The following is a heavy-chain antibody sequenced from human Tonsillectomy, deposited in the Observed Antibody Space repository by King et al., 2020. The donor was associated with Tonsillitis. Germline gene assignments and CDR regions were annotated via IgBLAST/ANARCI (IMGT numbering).Heavy chain of an antibody. CDR1: GFTFSDAW. CDR2: IKSKSDGGTT. V-gene: IGHV3-15*01. CDR3: STDRGSYWEADY. D-gene: IGHD1-26*01. Sequence: VQLVESGGGLVKPGGSLRLSCAASGFTFSDAWMSWVRQAPGKGLEWVGRIKSKSDGGTTDYAAPVKGRFTISRDDSKNTLYLQMNSLKTEDTAVYYCSTDRGSYWEADYWGQGTLVTVSS. J-gene: IGHJ4*02.